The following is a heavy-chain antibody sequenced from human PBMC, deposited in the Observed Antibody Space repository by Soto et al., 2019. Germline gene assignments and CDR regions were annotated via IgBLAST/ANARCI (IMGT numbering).Heavy chain of an antibody. CDR3: ARRLSPGDSSGWSNWFDP. CDR1: GGSISDTSYY. D-gene: IGHD6-19*01. Sequence: SETLSLTCTVSGGSISDTSYYWDLIRQPPGKGLDWIGSIYYSGNTYYNPSLKSRVIVSIDTSKNQFSLTLSSVTAADTAVYYCARRLSPGDSSGWSNWFDPWVQGTLVTVS. J-gene: IGHJ5*02. V-gene: IGHV4-39*01. CDR2: IYYSGNT.